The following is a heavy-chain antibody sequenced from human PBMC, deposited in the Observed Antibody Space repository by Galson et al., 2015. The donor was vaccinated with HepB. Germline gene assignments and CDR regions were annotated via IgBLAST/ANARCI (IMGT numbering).Heavy chain of an antibody. CDR1: GYSFTSYW. D-gene: IGHD3-10*01. CDR3: ARHAHYYGSEHDWFDP. J-gene: IGHJ5*02. V-gene: IGHV5-10-1*01. CDR2: IDPSDSYT. Sequence: QSGAEVKKPGESLRISCKGSGYSFTSYWISWVRQMPGKGLEWMGRIDPSDSYTNYSPSFQGHVTISADKSISTAYLQWSSLKASDTAMYYCARHAHYYGSEHDWFDPWGQGTLVTVSS.